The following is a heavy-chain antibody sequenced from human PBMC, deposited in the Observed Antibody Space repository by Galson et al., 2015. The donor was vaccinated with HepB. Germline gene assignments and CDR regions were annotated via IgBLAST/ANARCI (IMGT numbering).Heavy chain of an antibody. V-gene: IGHV3-23*01. D-gene: IGHD6-19*01. J-gene: IGHJ3*02. Sequence: SLRLSCAASGFTSSTYAMSWVRQAPGKGLEWVSAFSFSGGSTYYPDSVKGRFTISRDNSKNTLYLQMNSLRAEDTAIYYCAKGRYSSGWGGAFDIWGQGTVVTVSS. CDR3: AKGRYSSGWGGAFDI. CDR1: GFTSSTYA. CDR2: FSFSGGST.